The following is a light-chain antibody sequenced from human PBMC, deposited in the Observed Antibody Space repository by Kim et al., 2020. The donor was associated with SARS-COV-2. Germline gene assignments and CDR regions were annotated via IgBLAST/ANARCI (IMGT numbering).Light chain of an antibody. CDR1: QSVGIS. V-gene: IGKV3-15*01. CDR2: AAS. CDR3: QQYNNWPLLLT. Sequence: PGERATLSCKATQSVGISLAWYQQKPGRAPRLLIYAASTRATGIPARFSGSGSGTEFTLTISSLLSEDYAVYYCQQYNNWPLLLTFGGGTKVEIK. J-gene: IGKJ4*01.